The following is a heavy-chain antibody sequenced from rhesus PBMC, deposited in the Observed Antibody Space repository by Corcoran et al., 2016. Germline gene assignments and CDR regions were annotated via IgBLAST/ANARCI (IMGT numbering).Heavy chain of an antibody. Sequence: EVQLVQSGAEVKRPGESLKISCKTSGYSFTSYWISWVRQMPGKGLEWMGAIDPSDSDTRYNPSVQGQVTISADKSISTAYLQWSRLKASDTATYYCAKSPIAAAGLNYWGQGVLVTVSS. CDR1: GYSFTSYW. V-gene: IGHV5-20*01. CDR2: IDPSDSDT. D-gene: IGHD6S26*01. J-gene: IGHJ4*01. CDR3: AKSPIAAAGLNY.